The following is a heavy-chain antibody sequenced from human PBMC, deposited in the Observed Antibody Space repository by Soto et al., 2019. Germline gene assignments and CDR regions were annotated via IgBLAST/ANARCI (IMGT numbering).Heavy chain of an antibody. V-gene: IGHV3-11*01. CDR3: GGGGGGDSVFGRVFQNYNRAV. J-gene: IGHJ6*04. CDR2: IDSSGGTV. CDR1: GFTFNDYY. D-gene: IGHD3-16*01. Sequence: QVQLVESGGGSVKPGGSLRLSCEASGFTFNDYYMSWIRQAPGKGLECVSYIDSSGGTVFYADSVKGRFTISRDNAKNSFYLKINPLGGEDGAFFYWGGGGGGDSVFGRVFQNYNRAVGGKGATVPFPP.